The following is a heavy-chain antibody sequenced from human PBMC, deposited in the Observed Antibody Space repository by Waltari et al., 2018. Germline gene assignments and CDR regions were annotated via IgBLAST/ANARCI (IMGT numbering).Heavy chain of an antibody. CDR3: ARDQADGTIAYFEY. D-gene: IGHD6-13*01. CDR1: GLSFGQYG. J-gene: IGHJ4*02. V-gene: IGHV3-7*01. Sequence: EVLLVESGGDLVQPGGSLRLSCATSGLSFGQYGMSWVRQSPGKGLEWVATIKHDGTDKYYVDSVKGRFTVSRDNAKSSLYLQMNSLRVEDTAIYYCARDQADGTIAYFEYWGQGTLVTVSS. CDR2: IKHDGTDK.